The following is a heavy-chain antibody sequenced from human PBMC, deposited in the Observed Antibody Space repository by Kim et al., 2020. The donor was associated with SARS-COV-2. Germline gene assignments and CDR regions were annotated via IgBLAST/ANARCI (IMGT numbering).Heavy chain of an antibody. CDR1: GYTFTSYG. D-gene: IGHD3-10*01. Sequence: ASVKVSCKASGYTFTSYGISWVRQAPGQGLEWMGWISAYNGNTNYAQKLQGRVTMTTDTSTSTAYMELRSLRSYDTAVYYCARVSSRRITMVRGVIEYFDYWGQGTLVTVSS. CDR3: ARVSSRRITMVRGVIEYFDY. J-gene: IGHJ4*02. CDR2: ISAYNGNT. V-gene: IGHV1-18*01.